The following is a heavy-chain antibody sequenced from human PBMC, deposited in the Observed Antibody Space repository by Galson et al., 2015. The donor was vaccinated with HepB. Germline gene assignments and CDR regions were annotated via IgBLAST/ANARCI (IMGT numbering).Heavy chain of an antibody. V-gene: IGHV3-11*01. CDR3: ARRAAGRGGSFKH. CDR2: ISNSGVTT. Sequence: SLRLSCAASGSPFSDYYMTWIRQAPGKGLEWLSYISNSGVTTYYADSVEGRLTISRDNAKNSLFLHINSLRAEDTAVYYCARRAAGRGGSFKHWGQGTLVTVSS. J-gene: IGHJ4*02. CDR1: GSPFSDYY. D-gene: IGHD6-13*01.